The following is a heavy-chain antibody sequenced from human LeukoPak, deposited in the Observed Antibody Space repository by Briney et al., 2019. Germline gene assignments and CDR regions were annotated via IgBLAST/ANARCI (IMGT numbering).Heavy chain of an antibody. J-gene: IGHJ4*02. V-gene: IGHV3-23*01. D-gene: IGHD3-10*01. Sequence: PGGSLRLSCAASEFTVSRNSMSWVRQAPGKGLEWVSAISGSGGSTYYADSVKGRFTISRDNSKNTLYLQMNSLRAEDTAVYYCAKVEWGLGSGSYYKGPFDYWGQGTLVTVSS. CDR1: EFTVSRNS. CDR2: ISGSGGST. CDR3: AKVEWGLGSGSYYKGPFDY.